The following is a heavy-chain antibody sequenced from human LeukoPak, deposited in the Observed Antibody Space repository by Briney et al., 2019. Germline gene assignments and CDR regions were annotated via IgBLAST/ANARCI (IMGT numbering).Heavy chain of an antibody. D-gene: IGHD3-16*01. Sequence: SETLSLTCAVYGGALSGYFWTWIRQSPGKGLGWIEEMTQSGSTNSNPSLESRVTVSADTSKNQLSLKLTSVTAADTGVYYCARYPGGGKFDLWGQGTVVTVSA. V-gene: IGHV4-34*01. CDR1: GGALSGYF. CDR2: MTQSGST. CDR3: ARYPGGGKFDL. J-gene: IGHJ3*01.